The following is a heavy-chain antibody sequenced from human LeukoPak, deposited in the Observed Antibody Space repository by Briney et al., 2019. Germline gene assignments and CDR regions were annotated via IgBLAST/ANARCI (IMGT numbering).Heavy chain of an antibody. Sequence: TSETLSLTCTVSGYSISSGYYWGWIRQPPGKGLEWIGSIYHSGSTYYNPSLKSRVTISVDTSKNQFSLKLSSVTAADTAVYYCARVDYGDSSGYYPSGFDYWGQGTLVTVSS. CDR2: IYHSGST. V-gene: IGHV4-38-2*02. CDR1: GYSISSGYY. J-gene: IGHJ4*02. CDR3: ARVDYGDSSGYYPSGFDY. D-gene: IGHD3-22*01.